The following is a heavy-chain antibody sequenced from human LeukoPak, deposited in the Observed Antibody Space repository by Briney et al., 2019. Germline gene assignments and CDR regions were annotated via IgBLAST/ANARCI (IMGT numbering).Heavy chain of an antibody. D-gene: IGHD1-26*01. CDR3: AKRYSGSSGLYNFDY. Sequence: GGSLRLSCAASGFTFSSYAMTWVRQPPGKVLEGVSSITGSTGSTYYADSVKGRFTISRDNSKNTLYLQMNSLRAEDTAVYYCAKRYSGSSGLYNFDYWGQGTLVTVSS. CDR2: ITGSTGST. CDR1: GFTFSSYA. J-gene: IGHJ4*02. V-gene: IGHV3-23*01.